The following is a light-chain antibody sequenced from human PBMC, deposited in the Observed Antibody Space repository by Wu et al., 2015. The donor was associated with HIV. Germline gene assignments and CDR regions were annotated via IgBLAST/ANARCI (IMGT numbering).Light chain of an antibody. CDR1: QSVSSN. J-gene: IGKJ2*01. CDR3: QQYNNWPPYT. CDR2: GAS. Sequence: EIVMTQSPATLSVFPGERATLSCRASQSVSSNLAWYQQKPGQAPRLLIYGASIRATGIPARFSGSGSGTEFTLTISILQSEDFAVYYCQQYNNWPPYTFGQGTKLEIK. V-gene: IGKV3D-15*03.